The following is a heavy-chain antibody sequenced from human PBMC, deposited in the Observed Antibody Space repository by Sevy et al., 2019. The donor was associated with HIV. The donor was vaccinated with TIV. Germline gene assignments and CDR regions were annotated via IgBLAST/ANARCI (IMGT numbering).Heavy chain of an antibody. J-gene: IGHJ4*02. CDR3: ARDLRDYYGSGSYYPYYFDY. CDR1: EFTFSSYS. CDR2: ISSSSSYI. Sequence: GESLKISCAASEFTFSSYSMNWVRQAPGKGLEWVSSISSSSSYIYYADSVKGRFTISRDNAKNSLYLQMNSLRAEDTAVYYCARDLRDYYGSGSYYPYYFDYWGQGTLVTVSS. V-gene: IGHV3-21*01. D-gene: IGHD3-10*01.